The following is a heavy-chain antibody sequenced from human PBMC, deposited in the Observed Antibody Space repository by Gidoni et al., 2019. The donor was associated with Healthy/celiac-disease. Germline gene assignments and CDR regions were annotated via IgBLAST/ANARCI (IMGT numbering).Heavy chain of an antibody. J-gene: IGHJ3*02. CDR2: ISYDGSNK. V-gene: IGHV3-30*01. Sequence: QVQLVESGGGVVQPGRSLRLSCAASGFTFSSYAMHWVRQAPGKGLELVAVISYDGSNKYYADSVKGRFTISRDNSKNTLYLQMNSLRAEDTAVYYCAIASIVGDAFDIWGQGTMVTVSS. D-gene: IGHD2-21*01. CDR3: AIASIVGDAFDI. CDR1: GFTFSSYA.